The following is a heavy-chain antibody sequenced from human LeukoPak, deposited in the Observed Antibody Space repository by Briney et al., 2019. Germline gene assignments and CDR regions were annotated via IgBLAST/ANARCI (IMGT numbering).Heavy chain of an antibody. D-gene: IGHD3-10*01. V-gene: IGHV4-61*02. CDR3: ARAVRGGPKREGAFDI. J-gene: IGHJ3*02. Sequence: SSETLSLTCTVSGGSISSGSYYWSWIRQPAGKGLEWIGRIYTSGSTNYNPSLKSRVTISVDTSKNQFSLKLSSVTAADTAVYYCARAVRGGPKREGAFDIWGQGTMVTVSS. CDR1: GGSISSGSYY. CDR2: IYTSGST.